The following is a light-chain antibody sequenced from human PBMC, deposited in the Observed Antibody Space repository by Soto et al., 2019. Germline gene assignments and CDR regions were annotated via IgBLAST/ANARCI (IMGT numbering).Light chain of an antibody. V-gene: IGLV2-14*01. CDR1: SGDIGSYNR. CDR2: EVT. J-gene: IGLJ1*01. CDR3: SSYTNINTRACV. Sequence: SAGREPGSVCGSTGVSITISCTGTSGDIGSYNRVSWYQQHPGKAPKLIIYEVTDRPSGVSNRFSGSKSGNTASLTISGLQAEDEAEYYCSSYTNINTRACVFGTGTNVTV.